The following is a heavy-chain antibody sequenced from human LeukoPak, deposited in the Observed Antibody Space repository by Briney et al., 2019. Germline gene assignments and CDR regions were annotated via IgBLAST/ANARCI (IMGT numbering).Heavy chain of an antibody. CDR2: ISTTGAT. CDR3: VRRRQSTSCFDY. D-gene: IGHD2-2*01. Sequence: GGSLRLSCAASGFAFSAYPMQWVRQAPGKGREPVSAISTTGATFYADSVKGRFTISRDNSKNTLFLQMGSLKPEDMAVYYCVRRRQSTSCFDYSGQGMLVTVSS. J-gene: IGHJ4*02. V-gene: IGHV3-64*02. CDR1: GFAFSAYP.